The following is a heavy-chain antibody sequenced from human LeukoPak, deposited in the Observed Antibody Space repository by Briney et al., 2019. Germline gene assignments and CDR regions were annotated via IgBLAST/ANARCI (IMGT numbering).Heavy chain of an antibody. D-gene: IGHD3-22*01. V-gene: IGHV1-2*02. Sequence: ASVKVSCKASGYTFTSYDINWVRQAPGQGLEWMGGINPNSGGTNYAQKFQGRVTMTRDTSISTAYMELSRLRSDDTAVYYCARDCLWRYYYDSSGHDAFDIWGQGTMVTVSS. CDR3: ARDCLWRYYYDSSGHDAFDI. CDR2: INPNSGGT. J-gene: IGHJ3*02. CDR1: GYTFTSYD.